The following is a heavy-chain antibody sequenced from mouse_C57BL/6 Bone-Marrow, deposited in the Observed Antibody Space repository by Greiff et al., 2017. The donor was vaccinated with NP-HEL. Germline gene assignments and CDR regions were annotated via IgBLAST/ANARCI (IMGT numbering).Heavy chain of an antibody. Sequence: VQLQQSGAELVKPGASVKISCKASGYAFSSYWMNWVKQRPGKGLEWIGQIYPGDGDTNYNGKFKGKATLTADKSSSTAYMQLSSLTSEASAVYFCARRGNYYGSSWGFAYWGQGTLVTVSA. D-gene: IGHD1-1*01. CDR1: GYAFSSYW. J-gene: IGHJ3*01. CDR2: IYPGDGDT. CDR3: ARRGNYYGSSWGFAY. V-gene: IGHV1-80*01.